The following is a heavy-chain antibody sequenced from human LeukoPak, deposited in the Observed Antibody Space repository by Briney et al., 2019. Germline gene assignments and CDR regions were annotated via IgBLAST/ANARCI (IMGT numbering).Heavy chain of an antibody. CDR2: IKQDGSEK. CDR1: GFTFSSYW. CDR3: AREIPYSSGWSFYYYCMDV. D-gene: IGHD6-19*01. Sequence: GGSLRLSCAASGFTFSSYWMSWVRQAPGKGLEWVANIKQDGSEKYYVDSVKGRFTISRDNAKNSLYLQMNSLRAEDTAVYYCAREIPYSSGWSFYYYCMDVWGKGTTVTVSS. V-gene: IGHV3-7*01. J-gene: IGHJ6*03.